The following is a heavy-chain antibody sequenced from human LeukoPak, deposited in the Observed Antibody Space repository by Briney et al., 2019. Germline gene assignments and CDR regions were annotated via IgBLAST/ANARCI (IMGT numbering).Heavy chain of an antibody. Sequence: PGGSLRLSCAASGFTFSTYWMNWVRQAPGKGLEWVAHIKQDGSEKYYVDSVKGRFTPSRDSAKNSLYLQMNSLRAEDTAVYYCARAEWSNWYFDLWGRGTLVTVSS. CDR2: IKQDGSEK. D-gene: IGHD3-3*01. CDR1: GFTFSTYW. V-gene: IGHV3-7*03. J-gene: IGHJ2*01. CDR3: ARAEWSNWYFDL.